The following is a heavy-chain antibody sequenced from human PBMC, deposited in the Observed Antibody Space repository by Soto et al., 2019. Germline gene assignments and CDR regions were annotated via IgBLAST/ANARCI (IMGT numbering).Heavy chain of an antibody. Sequence: EVQLVESGGGLVQPGRSLRLSCAASGFTFDDYAMHWVRQAPGKGLEWVSGISWNSGSIGYADSVKGRFTISRDNAKNSLYLQMNSLRAEDTAVYYCAKALSSGSTDFDYWGQGTRVTVSS. D-gene: IGHD6-19*01. J-gene: IGHJ4*02. CDR3: AKALSSGSTDFDY. V-gene: IGHV3-9*01. CDR2: ISWNSGSI. CDR1: GFTFDDYA.